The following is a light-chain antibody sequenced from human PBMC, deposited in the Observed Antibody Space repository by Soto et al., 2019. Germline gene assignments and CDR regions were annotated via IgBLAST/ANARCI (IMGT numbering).Light chain of an antibody. CDR1: QSIGRF. V-gene: IGKV1-12*01. J-gene: IGKJ4*01. CDR2: DAS. CDR3: QQANSFPLT. Sequence: DIHITHSSSTLSSSFVDRVTITCRASQSIGRFLAWYQHQPGKAPNLLIYDASSLQSGVPSRFSGSGSGTDFTLTISSLQPEDFATYYCQQANSFPLTFGGGTKVDIK.